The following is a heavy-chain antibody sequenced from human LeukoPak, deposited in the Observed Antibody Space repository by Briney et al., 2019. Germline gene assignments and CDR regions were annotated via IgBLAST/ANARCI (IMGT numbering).Heavy chain of an antibody. J-gene: IGHJ5*02. V-gene: IGHV1-18*01. D-gene: IGHD5-18*01. CDR2: ISAYNGNA. CDR1: GYTFTSYG. Sequence: ASVKVSCKASGYTFTSYGISWVRQAPGQGLEWMGWISAYNGNANYAQKLQGRATMTTDTSTSTAYMELRSLRSDDTAVYHCARGSSTAMVPGWFDPWGQGTLVTVSS. CDR3: ARGSSTAMVPGWFDP.